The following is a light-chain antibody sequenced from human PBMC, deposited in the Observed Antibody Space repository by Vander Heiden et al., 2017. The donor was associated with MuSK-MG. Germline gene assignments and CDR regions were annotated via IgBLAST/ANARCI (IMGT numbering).Light chain of an antibody. CDR1: QSVSSY. CDR3: QQRSSWPRLT. CDR2: DAS. J-gene: IGKJ4*01. V-gene: IGKV3-11*01. Sequence: IVLTQSPATLSLSPGERGTLSCRASQSVSSYLAWYQQKPGQAPRLLIYDASNRATGIPARFSGSGSGTDFTLTISSLEPEDFAVYYCQQRSSWPRLTFGGGTKVEIK.